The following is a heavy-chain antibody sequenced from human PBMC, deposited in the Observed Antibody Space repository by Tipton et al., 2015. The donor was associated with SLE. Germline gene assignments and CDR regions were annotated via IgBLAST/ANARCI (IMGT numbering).Heavy chain of an antibody. V-gene: IGHV4-59*01. Sequence: TLSLTCTVSGGSMDNFYWGWIRQPPGKGLEFIGSIYNGGITSYNPSLKSGSTNYNPSLKSRVSASVDTAKNQLSLKLASVTAADTAIYYCARDMGGPFDHWGQGTLVTVSS. J-gene: IGHJ4*02. CDR1: GGSMDNFY. CDR2: IYNGGITSYNPSLKSGST. CDR3: ARDMGGPFDH. D-gene: IGHD3-16*01.